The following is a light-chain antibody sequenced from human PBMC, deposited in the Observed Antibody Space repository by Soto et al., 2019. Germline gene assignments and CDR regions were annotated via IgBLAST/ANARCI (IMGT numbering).Light chain of an antibody. V-gene: IGKV3-20*01. CDR1: QSVSSSY. J-gene: IGKJ4*01. CDR3: HQYDSSPLT. CDR2: GAS. Sequence: EIVLTQSPGTLSLSPGERATLSCRASQSVSSSYLAWYQQKPDQAPRLLIYGASSRATGIPDRFSGSGSGTDFTLTISRLEPEDFAVYYCHQYDSSPLTFGGRTKVEIK.